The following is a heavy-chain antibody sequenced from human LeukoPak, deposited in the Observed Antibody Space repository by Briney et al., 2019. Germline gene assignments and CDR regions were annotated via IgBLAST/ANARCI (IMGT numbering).Heavy chain of an antibody. CDR1: GYTFSDYY. CDR2: INPKSGGT. D-gene: IGHD3-22*01. J-gene: IGHJ5*01. V-gene: IGHV1-2*02. Sequence: ASVKVSCKASGYTFSDYYLHWVRQAPGQALEWMERINPKSGGTKYGQKCQGRVHMTRGTSIRTAYMELTRLTSDDPATYCCARGALYCYASSGFGNWFDSWGQGTLVSVS. CDR3: ARGALYCYASSGFGNWFDS.